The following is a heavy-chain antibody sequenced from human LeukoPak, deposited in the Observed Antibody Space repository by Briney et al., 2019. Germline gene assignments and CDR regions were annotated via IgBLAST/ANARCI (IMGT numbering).Heavy chain of an antibody. CDR3: ARVGFSGWYQNWFDP. V-gene: IGHV7-4-1*02. D-gene: IGHD6-19*01. J-gene: IGHJ5*02. Sequence: ASVKVSCKASGYTFTSYAMNWVRQAPGQGLEWVGWINTNTGNPTYAQGFTGRFVFSLDTSVSTAYLQISSLKAEDSAVYYCARVGFSGWYQNWFDPWGQGTLVTVSS. CDR2: INTNTGNP. CDR1: GYTFTSYA.